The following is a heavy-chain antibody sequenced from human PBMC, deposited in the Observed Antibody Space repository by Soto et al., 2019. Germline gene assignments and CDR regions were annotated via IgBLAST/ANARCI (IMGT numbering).Heavy chain of an antibody. Sequence: PSETLSLTCTFSVGSISSGGYYWSWIRQHPGKGLEWIGYIYYSGSTYYNPSLKSRVTISVDTSKNQFSLKLSSVTAADTAVYYCARGANYGMDVWGQGTTVTVSS. J-gene: IGHJ6*02. CDR3: ARGANYGMDV. V-gene: IGHV4-31*03. CDR2: IYYSGST. CDR1: VGSISSGGYY.